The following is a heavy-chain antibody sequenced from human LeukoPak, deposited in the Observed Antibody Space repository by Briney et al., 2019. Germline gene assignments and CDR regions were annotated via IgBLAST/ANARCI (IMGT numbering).Heavy chain of an antibody. CDR3: ASRYYDFWSGSYFDY. CDR2: INHSGST. Sequence: SETLSLTCDVYGGSFSGYYWSWIRQPPGKGLEWIGEINHSGSTNYNPSLKSRVTISVDTSKNQFSLKLSSVTAADTAVYYCASRYYDFWSGSYFDYWGQGTLVTVSS. D-gene: IGHD3-3*01. V-gene: IGHV4-34*01. CDR1: GGSFSGYY. J-gene: IGHJ4*02.